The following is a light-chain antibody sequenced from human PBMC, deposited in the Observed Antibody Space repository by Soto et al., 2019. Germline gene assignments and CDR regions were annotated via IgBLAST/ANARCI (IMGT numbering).Light chain of an antibody. CDR2: EVS. V-gene: IGLV2-8*01. CDR1: SSDVGGYNY. J-gene: IGLJ1*01. CDR3: SSYAGSSLSGSV. Sequence: QSVLTQPPSASGSPGQSVTISCTGTSSDVGGYNYVSWYQQHPGKAPKLMIYEVSKRPSGVPDRFSGSKSGNTASLTVSGLQAEDEADYYCSSYAGSSLSGSVFGSGTKVTVL.